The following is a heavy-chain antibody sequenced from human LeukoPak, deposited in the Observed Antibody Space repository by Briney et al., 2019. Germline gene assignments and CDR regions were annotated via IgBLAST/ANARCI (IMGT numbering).Heavy chain of an antibody. CDR2: ISSSSSYI. CDR3: ARAHYDFNFDY. Sequence: GGSLRLSCAASGFTFSSYEMNWVRQAPGKGLEWVSYISSSSSYIYYADSVKGRFTISRDNAKNSLYLQMNSLRAEDTAVYYCARAHYDFNFDYWGQGTLVTVSS. V-gene: IGHV3-21*05. J-gene: IGHJ4*02. CDR1: GFTFSSYE. D-gene: IGHD3-3*01.